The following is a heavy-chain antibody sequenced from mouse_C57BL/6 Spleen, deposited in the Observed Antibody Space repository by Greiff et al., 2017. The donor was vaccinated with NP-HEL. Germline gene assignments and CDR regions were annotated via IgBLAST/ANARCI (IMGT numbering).Heavy chain of an antibody. CDR3: ASPYYGSSYWYFDV. CDR2: ILPGSGST. D-gene: IGHD1-1*01. J-gene: IGHJ1*03. CDR1: GYTFTGYW. V-gene: IGHV1-9*01. Sequence: VQLQQSGAELMKPGASVKLSCKATGYTFTGYWIEWVKQRPGHGLEWIGEILPGSGSTNYTEKFKGKATFTADTSSNTAYMQLSSLTTEDSAIYYCASPYYGSSYWYFDVWGTGTTVTVSS.